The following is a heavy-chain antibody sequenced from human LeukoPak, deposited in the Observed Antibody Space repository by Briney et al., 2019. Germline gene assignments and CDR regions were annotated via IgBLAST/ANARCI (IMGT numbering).Heavy chain of an antibody. J-gene: IGHJ4*02. D-gene: IGHD4-17*01. CDR3: ARLLGAGTTFDY. CDR1: GFSFSTYW. CDR2: LWPDGRDK. Sequence: PGGSLRLSCAASGFSFSTYWMTWVRQAPRKGLERVATLWPDGRDKRYVDSVRDRFIISRDNAKNSLYLQMDSLSAEDTAVYYCARLLGAGTTFDYWGQGAQVTVSS. V-gene: IGHV3-7*01.